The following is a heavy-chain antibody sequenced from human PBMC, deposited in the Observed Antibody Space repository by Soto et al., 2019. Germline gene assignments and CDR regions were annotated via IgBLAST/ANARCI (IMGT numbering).Heavy chain of an antibody. Sequence: EVQLVESGGGLVQPGGSLRLSCAASGFTVSSNYMSWVRQAPGKGLEWVSVIYSGGTTYYADSVKGRFTISRDNSKNTRYLQMNSLRAEDTAGYYCARNGDSSDYRGWFDPWGQGTLVTVSS. J-gene: IGHJ5*02. CDR1: GFTVSSNY. D-gene: IGHD3-22*01. CDR3: ARNGDSSDYRGWFDP. CDR2: IYSGGTT. V-gene: IGHV3-66*01.